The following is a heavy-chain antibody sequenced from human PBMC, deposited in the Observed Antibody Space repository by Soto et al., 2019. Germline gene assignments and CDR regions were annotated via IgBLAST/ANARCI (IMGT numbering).Heavy chain of an antibody. J-gene: IGHJ4*02. CDR1: GFTFANHW. Sequence: VQLVESGGGLVQPGGSLRLSCAASGFTFANHWMHWVRQAPGKGLEWVAVISYDGSNKYYADSVKGRFTISRDNSKNTLYLQMNSLRAEDTAVYYCARDPASDSSGYYFDYWGQGTLVTVSS. V-gene: IGHV3-30-3*01. D-gene: IGHD3-22*01. CDR3: ARDPASDSSGYYFDY. CDR2: ISYDGSNK.